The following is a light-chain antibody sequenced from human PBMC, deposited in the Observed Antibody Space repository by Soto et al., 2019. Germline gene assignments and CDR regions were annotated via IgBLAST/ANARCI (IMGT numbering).Light chain of an antibody. CDR3: ATWDDSLNGWV. V-gene: IGLV1-44*01. Sequence: QSVLTQAPSASGTPGQRVTISCSGSNSNIGSNIVNWYQQVAQTAPKLLIYGNTQRPSGVPDRFSGSKSGTSASLAISGLQSEDEADYYCATWDDSLNGWVFGGGTKLTVL. J-gene: IGLJ3*02. CDR1: NSNIGSNI. CDR2: GNT.